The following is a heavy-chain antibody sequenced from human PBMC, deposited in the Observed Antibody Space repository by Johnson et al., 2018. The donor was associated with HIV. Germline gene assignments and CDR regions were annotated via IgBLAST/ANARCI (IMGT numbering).Heavy chain of an antibody. Sequence: QVQLVESGGGLVKPGGSLRLSCAASGFTFSSYAMHWVRQAPGKGLEWVAVISYDGSNEYYADSVKGRFTISRDNSKNTLFLQMNTLRAEDTAVYYCARDPSYDMAHTDGFDIWGQGTMVTVSS. CDR3: ARDPSYDMAHTDGFDI. CDR1: GFTFSSYA. D-gene: IGHD3-22*01. V-gene: IGHV3-30-3*01. J-gene: IGHJ3*02. CDR2: ISYDGSNE.